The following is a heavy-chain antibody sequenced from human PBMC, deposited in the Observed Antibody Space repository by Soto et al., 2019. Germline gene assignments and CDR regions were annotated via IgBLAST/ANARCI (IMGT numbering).Heavy chain of an antibody. J-gene: IGHJ1*01. V-gene: IGHV4-61*01. D-gene: IGHD3-10*01. CDR1: GYYIANGNY. CDR2: IYYLGST. CDR3: ARDGYDGSGSPYPAY. Sequence: WETRSLTWGFSGYYIANGNYLVWIRPPPGKGLECTGYIYYLGSTAYNPSLKSRVTISVDTSKRQFSLRLTSVTAADTAVYYCARDGYDGSGSPYPAYWGPGNQVTVS.